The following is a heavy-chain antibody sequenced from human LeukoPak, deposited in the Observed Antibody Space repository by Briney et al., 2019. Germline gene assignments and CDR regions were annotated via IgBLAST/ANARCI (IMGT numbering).Heavy chain of an antibody. CDR3: ARRSAFYCSSTSCYGVFDY. CDR1: GGSISSGDYY. CDR2: IYYSGST. V-gene: IGHV4-30-4*08. Sequence: PSETLSLTCTVSGGSISSGDYYWSWIRQPPGKGLEWIGYIYYSGSTYYNPSLKSRVTISVDTSKNQFSLKLSSVTAADTAVYYCARRSAFYCSSTSCYGVFDYWGQGTLVTVSS. D-gene: IGHD2-2*01. J-gene: IGHJ4*02.